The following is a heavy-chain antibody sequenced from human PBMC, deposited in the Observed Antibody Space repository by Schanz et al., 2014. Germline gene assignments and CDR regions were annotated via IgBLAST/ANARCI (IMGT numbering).Heavy chain of an antibody. Sequence: EVQLVESGGGLVEPGGSLRLSCAGTGFTFSAYWMTWVRQAPGKGLEWVANIRGDGSEKHYVDSVEGRFTISRDNAKDSVFLQMNSLRVEDTAVYYCARAGQDFEYSSLSPIWYFDLWGRGTLVTVSS. D-gene: IGHD6-6*01. CDR3: ARAGQDFEYSSLSPIWYFDL. V-gene: IGHV3-7*01. CDR2: IRGDGSEK. CDR1: GFTFSAYW. J-gene: IGHJ2*01.